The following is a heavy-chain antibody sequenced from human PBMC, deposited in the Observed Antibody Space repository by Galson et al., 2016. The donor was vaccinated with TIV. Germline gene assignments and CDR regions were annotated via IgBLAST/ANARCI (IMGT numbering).Heavy chain of an antibody. CDR2: MNPGDSET. V-gene: IGHV5-51*03. D-gene: IGHD3-16*01. CDR1: GYMFSAHW. Sequence: QSGAEVKKPGESLIISCKASGYMFSAHWFGWVRQMPGKGPEWIGIMNPGDSETRYSPSFEGQVTISADNSISTAYLQWHSLKASGTAVYYCAEWKEYYEFWGQGTLVTVSS. J-gene: IGHJ4*02. CDR3: AEWKEYYEF.